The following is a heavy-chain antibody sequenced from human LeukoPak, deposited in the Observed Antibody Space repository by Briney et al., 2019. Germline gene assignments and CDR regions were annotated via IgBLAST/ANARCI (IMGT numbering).Heavy chain of an antibody. CDR1: GGSISSGGYY. J-gene: IGHJ5*02. V-gene: IGHV4-31*03. CDR2: IYYSGST. D-gene: IGHD6-13*01. CDR3: ASYSSSWYWFDP. Sequence: SQTLSLTCTVSGGSISSGGYYWSWIRQHPGKCLEWIGYIYYSGSTYYNPSLKSRVTISVDTSKNQSSLKLSSVTAADTAVYYCASYSSSWYWFDPWGQGTLVTVSS.